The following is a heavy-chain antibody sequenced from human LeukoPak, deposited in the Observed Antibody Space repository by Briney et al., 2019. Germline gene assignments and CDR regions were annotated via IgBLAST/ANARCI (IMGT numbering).Heavy chain of an antibody. J-gene: IGHJ4*02. CDR2: ISAYNGNT. CDR3: ARASSAVAAAGTNFDY. V-gene: IGHV1-18*01. CDR1: GYTLTTYA. Sequence: ASVKVSCKASGYTLTTYAFSWVRQAPGQGLEWTGWISAYNGNTNYAQKLQGRVTMTTDTSTSTAYMELRSLRSDDTAVYYCARASSAVAAAGTNFDYWGPGTLVTVSS. D-gene: IGHD6-19*01.